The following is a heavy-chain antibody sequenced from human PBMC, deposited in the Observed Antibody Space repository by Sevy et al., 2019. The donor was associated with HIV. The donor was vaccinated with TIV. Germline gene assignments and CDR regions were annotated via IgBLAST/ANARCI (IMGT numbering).Heavy chain of an antibody. V-gene: IGHV3-21*01. CDR1: GFTFSSYS. CDR2: ISSSSSYI. Sequence: GGSLRLSCAASGFTFSSYSMNWVRQAPGKGLEWVSSISSSSSYIYYADSVKGRFTISRDNAKNSLYLQMNSLRAEDTAVYYWAREEQQLPDAFDIWGQGTMVTVSS. D-gene: IGHD6-13*01. CDR3: AREEQQLPDAFDI. J-gene: IGHJ3*02.